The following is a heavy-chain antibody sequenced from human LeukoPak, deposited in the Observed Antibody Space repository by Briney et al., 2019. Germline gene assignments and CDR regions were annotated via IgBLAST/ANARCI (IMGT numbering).Heavy chain of an antibody. J-gene: IGHJ4*02. CDR2: IYHSGST. Sequence: SETLSLTCTVSGYSISSGYYWGWIRQPPGKGLEWIGSIYHSGSTYYNPSLKSRVTISVDTSKNQSSLKLSSVTAADTAVYYCARVGYYDSSGYYFSDLFDYWGQGTLVTVSS. CDR3: ARVGYYDSSGYYFSDLFDY. D-gene: IGHD3-22*01. V-gene: IGHV4-38-2*02. CDR1: GYSISSGYY.